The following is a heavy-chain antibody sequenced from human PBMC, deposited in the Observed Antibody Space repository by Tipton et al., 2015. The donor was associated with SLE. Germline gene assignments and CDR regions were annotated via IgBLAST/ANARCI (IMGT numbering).Heavy chain of an antibody. CDR2: IYYSGST. CDR1: GGSISSYY. Sequence: TLSLTCTVSGGSISSYYWSWIRQPPGKGLEWIGYIYYSGSTNYNPSLKSRVTISVDTSKNQFSLKLSSVTAADTAVYYCARGSWLVDNAFDIWGQGTMVTVSS. J-gene: IGHJ3*02. V-gene: IGHV4-59*08. D-gene: IGHD6-19*01. CDR3: ARGSWLVDNAFDI.